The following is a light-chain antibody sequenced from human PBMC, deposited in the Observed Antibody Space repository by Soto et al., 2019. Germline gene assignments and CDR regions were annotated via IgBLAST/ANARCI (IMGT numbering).Light chain of an antibody. J-gene: IGKJ1*01. CDR2: DAS. V-gene: IGKV1-5*01. CDR1: QSVSGW. Sequence: DIQMSQSPSTLSASVGDTVTVTCGASQSVSGWVAWYQQKPGEAPKLLIYDASALPRGVPSRFSGSGSGTKFTLTIVSLQPDDFATYYCQQYETFSGTFGPGTKADIK. CDR3: QQYETFSGT.